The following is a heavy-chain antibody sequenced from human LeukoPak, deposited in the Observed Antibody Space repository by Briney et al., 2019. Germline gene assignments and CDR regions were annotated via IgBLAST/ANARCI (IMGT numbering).Heavy chain of an antibody. CDR2: ISGSGGST. J-gene: IGHJ4*02. CDR3: AKFELAVAGAGYYFDY. CDR1: GFTFSSYG. D-gene: IGHD6-19*01. V-gene: IGHV3-23*01. Sequence: GGSLRLSCAASGFTFSSYGMSWVRQAPGKGLEWVSAISGSGGSTYYADSVKGRFTISRDNSKNTLYLQMNSLRAEDTAVYYCAKFELAVAGAGYYFDYWGQGTLVTVSS.